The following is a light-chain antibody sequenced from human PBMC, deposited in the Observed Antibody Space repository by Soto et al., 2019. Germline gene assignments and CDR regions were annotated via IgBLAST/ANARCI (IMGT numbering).Light chain of an antibody. CDR1: SSDVGGYNY. CDR3: SSYTSSSTLVV. Sequence: QSVLTQPASVSASPGQSITISCTGTSSDVGGYNYVSWYQLHPGKAPKLMIYDVSNRPSGVSNRFSGSKSGNTASLTISGLQPEDEADYYCSSYTSSSTLVVFGGGTQLTVL. CDR2: DVS. V-gene: IGLV2-14*01. J-gene: IGLJ2*01.